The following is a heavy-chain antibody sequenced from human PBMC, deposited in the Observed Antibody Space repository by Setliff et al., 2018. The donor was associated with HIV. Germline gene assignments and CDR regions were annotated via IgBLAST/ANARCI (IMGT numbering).Heavy chain of an antibody. CDR1: GYTFTSYG. D-gene: IGHD1-26*01. CDR3: ARATSEWELLLGYYFMDV. CDR2: ISAYDGNT. V-gene: IGHV1-18*01. J-gene: IGHJ6*03. Sequence: ASVKVSCKASGYTFTSYGISWVRQAPGQGLEWMGWISAYDGNTNYAEKFQGRLTMTTDATTTTAYMELRSLRSDDTAVYYCARATSEWELLLGYYFMDVWGKGTTVTVSS.